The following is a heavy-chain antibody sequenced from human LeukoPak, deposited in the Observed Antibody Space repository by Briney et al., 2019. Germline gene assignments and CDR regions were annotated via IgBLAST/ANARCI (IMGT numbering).Heavy chain of an antibody. D-gene: IGHD2-2*01. Sequence: SETLTLTCTVSGGSISSSSYYWVWIRQPPGKGLEWLGTSYYNGSTQYHPSLNRRVTISVDTSKNQFSLKLSSVTAADTAVYYCARGASSTVIVPADIISSHFDYWGQGTMVTVSS. CDR1: GGSISSSSYY. V-gene: IGHV4-39*07. J-gene: IGHJ4*02. CDR3: ARGASSTVIVPADIISSHFDY. CDR2: SYYNGST.